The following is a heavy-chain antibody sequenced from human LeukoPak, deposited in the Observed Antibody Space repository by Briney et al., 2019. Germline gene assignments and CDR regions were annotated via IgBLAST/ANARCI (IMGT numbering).Heavy chain of an antibody. J-gene: IGHJ4*02. CDR3: AKRITDSSGYYVEYYFDY. D-gene: IGHD3-22*01. Sequence: PGGSLRLSCAASGFTFSSYAMSWVRQAPGKGLEWVSAISGSGGSTYYADSVKGRFTISRDNSKNTLYLQMNSLRAEDTAVYYCAKRITDSSGYYVEYYFDYWGQGTLVTVSS. V-gene: IGHV3-23*01. CDR1: GFTFSSYA. CDR2: ISGSGGST.